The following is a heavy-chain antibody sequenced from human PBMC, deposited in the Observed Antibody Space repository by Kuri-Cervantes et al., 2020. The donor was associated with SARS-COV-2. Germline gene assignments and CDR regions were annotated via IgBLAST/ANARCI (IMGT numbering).Heavy chain of an antibody. CDR2: ISYDGSNK. CDR3: ARDGDDPTGERAFDI. Sequence: LNIYRAAPGFTFSSYAMHWVRQAPGKGLEWVAVISYDGSNKYYADSVKGRFTISRDNSKNTLYLQMNSLRAEDTAVYYCARDGDDPTGERAFDIWGQGTMVTVSS. CDR1: GFTFSSYA. V-gene: IGHV3-30*04. J-gene: IGHJ3*02. D-gene: IGHD7-27*01.